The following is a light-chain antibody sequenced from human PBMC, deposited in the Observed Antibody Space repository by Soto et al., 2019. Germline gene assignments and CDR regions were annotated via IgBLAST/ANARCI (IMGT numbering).Light chain of an antibody. CDR1: SSDVGGYNY. J-gene: IGLJ1*01. V-gene: IGLV2-14*01. Sequence: QSALTQPASVSGSPGQSITISCTGTSSDVGGYNYVSWYQQHPGKAPKLMIYDVSNRPSGVSNRFSGSKSGNTASLTISGLQAEDEADYYCSSYTSSSPSVNYVFGTGTKLTVL. CDR2: DVS. CDR3: SSYTSSSPSVNYV.